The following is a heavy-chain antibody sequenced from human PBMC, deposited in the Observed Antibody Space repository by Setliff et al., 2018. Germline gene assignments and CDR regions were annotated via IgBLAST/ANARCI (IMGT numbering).Heavy chain of an antibody. CDR1: GGSFSGYY. CDR3: ARPYGSGSYIGTNWFDP. CDR2: INHSGST. J-gene: IGHJ5*02. V-gene: IGHV4-34*01. D-gene: IGHD3-10*01. Sequence: KPSETLSLTCAVYGGSFSGYYWSWIRQPPGKGLEWIGEINHSGSTNYNPSLKSRVTISVDTSKNQFSLKLSSVTAADTAVYYCARPYGSGSYIGTNWFDPWGQGTLVTVSS.